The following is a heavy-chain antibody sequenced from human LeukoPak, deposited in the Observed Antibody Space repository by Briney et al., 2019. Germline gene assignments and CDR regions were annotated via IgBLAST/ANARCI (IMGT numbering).Heavy chain of an antibody. J-gene: IGHJ4*02. CDR2: ISSSNSYI. V-gene: IGHV3-21*01. D-gene: IGHD3-10*01. Sequence: PGGSLRLSCAASGFTFSSYSMSWVRKAPGKGLEWVSSISSSNSYIYYADSVKDRFTISRDNAKNSLYLQMNSLRAEDTAVYYCARDGSGTLLYYFDYWGQGTLVTVSS. CDR3: ARDGSGTLLYYFDY. CDR1: GFTFSSYS.